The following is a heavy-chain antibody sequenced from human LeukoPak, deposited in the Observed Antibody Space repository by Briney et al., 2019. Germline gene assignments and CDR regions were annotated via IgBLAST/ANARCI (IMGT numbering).Heavy chain of an antibody. Sequence: GRSLRLSCAASGFTFDDYAMHWARQAPGKGLEWVSGISWNSGSIGYADSVKGRFTISRDNAKNSLYLQMNSLRAEDTALYYCAKDRALRYFDWLLHNWGQGTLVTVSS. CDR2: ISWNSGSI. D-gene: IGHD3-9*01. CDR1: GFTFDDYA. V-gene: IGHV3-9*01. CDR3: AKDRALRYFDWLLHN. J-gene: IGHJ4*02.